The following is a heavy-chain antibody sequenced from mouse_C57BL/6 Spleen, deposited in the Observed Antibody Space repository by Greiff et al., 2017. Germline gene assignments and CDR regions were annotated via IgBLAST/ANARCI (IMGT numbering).Heavy chain of an antibody. Sequence: EVKVVESEGGLVQPGSSMKLSCTASGFTFSDYYMAWVRQVPEKGLEWVANINYDGSSTYYLDSLKSRFIISRDNAKNILYLQMSSLKSEDTATYYCARVLPYYAMDYWGQGTSVTVSS. CDR3: ARVLPYYAMDY. CDR2: INYDGSST. CDR1: GFTFSDYY. J-gene: IGHJ4*01. V-gene: IGHV5-16*01. D-gene: IGHD2-12*01.